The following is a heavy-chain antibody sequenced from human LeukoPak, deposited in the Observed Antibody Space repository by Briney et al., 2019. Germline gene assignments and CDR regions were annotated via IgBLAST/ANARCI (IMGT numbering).Heavy chain of an antibody. CDR2: ISGSGGST. V-gene: IGHV3-23*01. CDR3: ARAVGRITEFAY. J-gene: IGHJ4*02. CDR1: GFTFSSYG. Sequence: PGGSLRLSCAASGFTFSSYGMSWVRQAPGKGLEWVSAISGSGGSTYYADSVKGWSTISRDNSKNTLYLQMNSLRAEDTAVYYCARAVGRITEFAYWGQGTLVTVSS. D-gene: IGHD3-10*01.